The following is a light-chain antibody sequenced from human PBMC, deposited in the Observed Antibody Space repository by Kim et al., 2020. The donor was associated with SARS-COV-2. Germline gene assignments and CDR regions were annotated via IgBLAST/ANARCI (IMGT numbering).Light chain of an antibody. J-gene: IGLJ3*02. CDR2: DVS. Sequence: QSVLTQPASVSGSPGQSVTISCTETSSDVGAYNLVSWYQQHPGKAPKFMIHDVSQRPSGVSNRFSGSKSGNTASLTISGLQAEDEADYYCTSYTRSDTWVFGGGTQLTVL. CDR1: SSDVGAYNL. V-gene: IGLV2-14*03. CDR3: TSYTRSDTWV.